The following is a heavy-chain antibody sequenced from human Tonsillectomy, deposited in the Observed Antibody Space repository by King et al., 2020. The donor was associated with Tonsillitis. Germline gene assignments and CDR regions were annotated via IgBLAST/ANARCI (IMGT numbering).Heavy chain of an antibody. Sequence: VQLQESGPGLVKPSETLSLTCTVSGYSISSGYYWGWVRQPPGKGLEWIASIYQIGITHYGPSLKSRAAISMDTSQNQFSLDLTSVTAADTAVCYGARAGFYIGGGNFRFESSFDFWGQGSLVTVSS. CDR3: ARAGFYIGGGNFRFESSFDF. CDR2: IYQIGIT. J-gene: IGHJ4*02. CDR1: GYSISSGYY. V-gene: IGHV4-38-2*02. D-gene: IGHD3-16*01.